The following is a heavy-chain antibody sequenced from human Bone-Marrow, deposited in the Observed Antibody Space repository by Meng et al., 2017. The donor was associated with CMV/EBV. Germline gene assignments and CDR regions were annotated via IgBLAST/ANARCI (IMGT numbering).Heavy chain of an antibody. Sequence: ASVKVSSEASGYTFTSYYMHWVRQAPGQGLEWMGIINPSGGCTSYAQKFQGRVTMTRDTSTSKVYMELSRLRSDDTAAYYCARVRDFWSGYYDYWGQGTLVTVSS. J-gene: IGHJ4*02. CDR2: INPSGGCT. D-gene: IGHD3-3*01. V-gene: IGHV1-46*01. CDR1: GYTFTSYY. CDR3: ARVRDFWSGYYDY.